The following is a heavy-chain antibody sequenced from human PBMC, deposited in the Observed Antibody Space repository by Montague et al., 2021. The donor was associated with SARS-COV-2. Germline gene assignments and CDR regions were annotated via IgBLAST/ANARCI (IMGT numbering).Heavy chain of an antibody. CDR1: DGSISSSTYY. D-gene: IGHD3-10*01. J-gene: IGHJ4*02. CDR2: IYYSGTT. CDR3: ARADYYGSLEN. V-gene: IGHV4-39*01. Sequence: SETLSLTCTVSDGSISSSTYYWGWIRQPPGKGLEWIGTIYYSGTTYYNPSLKSRVTISINTSRNKFSLNLKSVTAADTAVYYCARADYYGSLENWGQGTLVPVSS.